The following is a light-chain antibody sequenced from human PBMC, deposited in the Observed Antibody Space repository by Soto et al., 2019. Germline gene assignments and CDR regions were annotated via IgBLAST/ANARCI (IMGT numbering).Light chain of an antibody. V-gene: IGKV1-39*01. Sequence: DVQMTQSPSSLSASVGDRVSITCRASQSIKKSLNWYQQKPGKAPKLLIYAASNLQSGVPSRFSGSASETDFTLTITGLQPEDFATYYCQQNYIVPPWTFSPGTKLEIK. CDR3: QQNYIVPPWT. CDR1: QSIKKS. J-gene: IGKJ1*01. CDR2: AAS.